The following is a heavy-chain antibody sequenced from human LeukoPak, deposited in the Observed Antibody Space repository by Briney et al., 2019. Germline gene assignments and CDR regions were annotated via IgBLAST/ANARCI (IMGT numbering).Heavy chain of an antibody. Sequence: PGGSLRLSCAASGFTFSSYNMNWVRQAPGKGLEWVSSISGSSVYIYYADSVQGRFTISRDNAKKSLFLQMNSLRAEDTAVYYCVRAMEMTTIGPGYWGQGTLVTVSS. V-gene: IGHV3-21*01. CDR3: VRAMEMTTIGPGY. D-gene: IGHD5-24*01. J-gene: IGHJ4*02. CDR2: ISGSSVYI. CDR1: GFTFSSYN.